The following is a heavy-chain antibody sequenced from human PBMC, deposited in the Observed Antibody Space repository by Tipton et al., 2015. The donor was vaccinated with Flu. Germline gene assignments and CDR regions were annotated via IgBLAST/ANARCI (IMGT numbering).Heavy chain of an antibody. D-gene: IGHD3-10*01. Sequence: TLSLTCTVSGGSISTSGYFWGWIRQPPGKALGWIGSVYYSGGTHHNPSLKSRVSISGDTSKNQFSLKLTYVTAADTAVYFCARIIRITMIRGLRDPYYFDYWGQGMLVTVSS. CDR3: ARIIRITMIRGLRDPYYFDY. CDR2: VYYSGGT. J-gene: IGHJ4*02. V-gene: IGHV4-39*07. CDR1: GGSISTSGYF.